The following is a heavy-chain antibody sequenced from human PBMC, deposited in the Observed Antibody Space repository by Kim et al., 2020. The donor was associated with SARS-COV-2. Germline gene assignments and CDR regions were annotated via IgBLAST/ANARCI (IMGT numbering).Heavy chain of an antibody. V-gene: IGHV3-33*05. CDR1: GFTFSSYG. J-gene: IGHJ4*01. CDR3: ARESIAAAGTLGDFDY. Sequence: GGSLRLSCAASGFTFSSYGMHWVRQAPGKGLEWVAVISYDGSNKYYADSVKGRFTISRDNSKNTLYLQMNSLRAEDTAVYYCARESIAAAGTLGDFDYWGHGTLVTVSS. D-gene: IGHD6-13*01. CDR2: ISYDGSNK.